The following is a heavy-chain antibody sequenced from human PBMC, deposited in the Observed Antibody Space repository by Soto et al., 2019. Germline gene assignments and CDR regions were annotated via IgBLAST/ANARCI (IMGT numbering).Heavy chain of an antibody. D-gene: IGHD3-10*01. J-gene: IGHJ6*02. V-gene: IGHV3-21*01. Sequence: PGGSLRLSCAASGFTFSSYSMNWVRQAPGKGLEWVSSISSSSSYIYYADSVKGRFTISRDNAKNSLYLQMNSLRAEDTAVYYCARELLWFGELSNYYYYGMDVWGQGTTVTVSS. CDR2: ISSSSSYI. CDR3: ARELLWFGELSNYYYYGMDV. CDR1: GFTFSSYS.